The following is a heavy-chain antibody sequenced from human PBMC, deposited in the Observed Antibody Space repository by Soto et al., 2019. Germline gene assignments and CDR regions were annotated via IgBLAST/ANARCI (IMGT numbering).Heavy chain of an antibody. J-gene: IGHJ5*02. Sequence: SETLSLTCTVSGGSISSYYWSWIRQPPGKGLEWIGYIYYSGSTNYNPSLKSRVTISVDTSKNQFSLKLSSVTAADTAVYYCARARAGERYSSSSINNWFDPWGQGTLVTVSS. CDR3: ARARAGERYSSSSINNWFDP. V-gene: IGHV4-59*01. CDR1: GGSISSYY. CDR2: IYYSGST. D-gene: IGHD6-13*01.